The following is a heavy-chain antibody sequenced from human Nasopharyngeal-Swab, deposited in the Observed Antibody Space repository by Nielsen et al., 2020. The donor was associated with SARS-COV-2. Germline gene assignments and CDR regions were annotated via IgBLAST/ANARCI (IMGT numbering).Heavy chain of an antibody. CDR1: GFTFSSYG. Sequence: GESLQISCAASGFTFSSYGMHWVRQAPGKGLEWVAVIWYDGSNKYYADSVKGRFTISRDNSKNTLYLQMNSLRAEDTAAYYCARDFPFGGDVVYWGQGTLVTVSS. CDR3: ARDFPFGGDVVY. J-gene: IGHJ4*02. CDR2: IWYDGSNK. V-gene: IGHV3-33*01. D-gene: IGHD3-10*01.